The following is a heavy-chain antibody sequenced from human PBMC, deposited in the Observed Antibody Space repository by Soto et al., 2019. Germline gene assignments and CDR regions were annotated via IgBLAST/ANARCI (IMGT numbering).Heavy chain of an antibody. Sequence: GGSMRLSCAASGFTFSNVWINWVRLAPGKGLEWVSAISGSGGSTYYADSVKGRFTISRDNSKNTLYLQMNSLRAEDTAVYYCAKDRTSPKRGYYFDYWGQGTLVTVSS. CDR1: GFTFSNVW. D-gene: IGHD2-2*01. J-gene: IGHJ4*02. V-gene: IGHV3-23*01. CDR2: ISGSGGST. CDR3: AKDRTSPKRGYYFDY.